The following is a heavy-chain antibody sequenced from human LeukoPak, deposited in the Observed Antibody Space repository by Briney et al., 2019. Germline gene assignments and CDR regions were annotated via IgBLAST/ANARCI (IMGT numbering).Heavy chain of an antibody. CDR2: INQDGSEK. Sequence: GGSLRLSCAASKFTFSVYWMSWVRQAPGKGLEWVANINQDGSEKYYVDSVKGRFSISRDNAKNSLSLQMNSLRDEDTAVYFCARSHRSFASGSGDYWGQGTLVTVPS. CDR1: KFTFSVYW. CDR3: ARSHRSFASGSGDY. V-gene: IGHV3-7*05. J-gene: IGHJ4*02. D-gene: IGHD3-10*01.